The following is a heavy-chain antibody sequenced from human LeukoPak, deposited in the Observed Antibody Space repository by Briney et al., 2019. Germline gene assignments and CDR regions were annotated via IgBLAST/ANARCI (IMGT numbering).Heavy chain of an antibody. CDR2: INAGNGDT. V-gene: IGHV1-3*01. CDR1: GYTFSSYA. J-gene: IGHJ6*02. D-gene: IGHD2-15*01. CDR3: ARGTGCTGGSCSYYGMDV. Sequence: SVKVSFKGSGYTFSSYAMHWVRQAPGQRLEWMGWINAGNGDTKYSQKLQGRVTITRDTSATTAYMELSSLRSEDTAVYYCARGTGCTGGSCSYYGMDVWGQGTTVTVSS.